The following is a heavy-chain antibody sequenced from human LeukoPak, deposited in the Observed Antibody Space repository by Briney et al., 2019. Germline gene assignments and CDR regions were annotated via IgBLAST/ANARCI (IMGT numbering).Heavy chain of an antibody. Sequence: SETLSLTCTVSGGSISSYYWSWIRQPPGKGLEWIGYIYYSGSTNYNPSLKSRVTISVDTSKNQFSLKLSSVTAADTAVYYCAREAQEWFGELLYAFDIWGQGTMVTVSS. CDR2: IYYSGST. CDR3: AREAQEWFGELLYAFDI. D-gene: IGHD3-10*01. J-gene: IGHJ3*02. V-gene: IGHV4-59*01. CDR1: GGSISSYY.